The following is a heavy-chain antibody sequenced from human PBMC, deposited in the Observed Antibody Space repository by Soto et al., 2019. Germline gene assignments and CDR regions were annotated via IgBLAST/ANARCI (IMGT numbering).Heavy chain of an antibody. CDR1: GYTFTTYG. D-gene: IGHD2-15*01. Sequence: ASVKVSCKASGYTFTTYGFNWVRQAPGQGLEWMGWISPYNGDTNYAQNFQGRVTLTTDTSTSTAYMELRSLTSDDTAVYYCARTPRAQMIVLEAATRFDYWGRGTLVTVSS. CDR3: ARTPRAQMIVLEAATRFDY. CDR2: ISPYNGDT. J-gene: IGHJ4*02. V-gene: IGHV1-18*04.